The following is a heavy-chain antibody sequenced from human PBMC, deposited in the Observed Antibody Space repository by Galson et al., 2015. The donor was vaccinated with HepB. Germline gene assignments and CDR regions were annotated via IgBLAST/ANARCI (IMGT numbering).Heavy chain of an antibody. D-gene: IGHD2-2*01. J-gene: IGHJ4*02. V-gene: IGHV1-18*01. CDR3: ARAGQIDSWDIVVVPAAIEDY. CDR2: ISAYNGNT. Sequence: SVKVSCKASGYTFTSYGISWVRQAPGQGLEWMGWISAYNGNTNYAQKLQGRVTMTTDTSTSTAYMELRSLRSDDTAVYYCARAGQIDSWDIVVVPAAIEDYWGQGTLVTVSS. CDR1: GYTFTSYG.